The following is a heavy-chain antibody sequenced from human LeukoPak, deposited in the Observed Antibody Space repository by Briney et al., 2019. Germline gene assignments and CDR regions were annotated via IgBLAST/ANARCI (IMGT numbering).Heavy chain of an antibody. J-gene: IGHJ6*02. CDR1: GFTFSAYA. CDR2: IGSDNKP. Sequence: GGSLRLSCEASGFTFSAYAMTWVRQAPGKGLEWVSSIGSDNKPHYSESVKGRFTISRDNAKNSLYLQMHSLRVEDTALYYCARGYGLDVWGQGTTVTVSS. CDR3: ARGYGLDV. V-gene: IGHV3-69-1*01.